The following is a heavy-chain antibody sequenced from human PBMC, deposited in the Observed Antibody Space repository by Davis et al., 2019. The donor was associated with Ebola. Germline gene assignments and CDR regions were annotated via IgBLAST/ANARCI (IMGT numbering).Heavy chain of an antibody. CDR1: GFTFSSYA. CDR2: ISGSGGST. D-gene: IGHD3-3*01. Sequence: PGGSLRLSCAASGFTFSSYAMSWVRQAPGKGLERVSAISGSGGSTYYADSVKGRFTISRDNSKNTLYLQMNSLRAEDTAVYYCARDRLGYYEFWSGYYGGYYMDVWGKGTTVTVSS. J-gene: IGHJ6*03. CDR3: ARDRLGYYEFWSGYYGGYYMDV. V-gene: IGHV3-23*01.